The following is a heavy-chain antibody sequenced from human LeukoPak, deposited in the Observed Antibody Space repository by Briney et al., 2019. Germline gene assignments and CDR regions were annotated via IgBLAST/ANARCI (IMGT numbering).Heavy chain of an antibody. D-gene: IGHD3-22*01. J-gene: IGHJ4*02. Sequence: GGSLRLSCAASGFTFSNAWMSSVRQAPGKGLEWVGRIKSKTDGGTTDYAAPVKGRFTISRDDSKNTLYLQMNSLKTEDTAVYYCTANYYDSSGYYYKDYWGQGTLVTVSS. CDR3: TANYYDSSGYYYKDY. CDR2: IKSKTDGGTT. CDR1: GFTFSNAW. V-gene: IGHV3-15*01.